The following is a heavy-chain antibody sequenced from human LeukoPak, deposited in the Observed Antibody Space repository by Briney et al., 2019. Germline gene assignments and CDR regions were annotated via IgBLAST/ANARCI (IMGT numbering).Heavy chain of an antibody. J-gene: IGHJ5*02. CDR3: AGVTAMAELGWFDP. CDR1: GGSISSYY. Sequence: KASETLSLTCTVSGGSISSYYWSWIRQPPGKGLEWIGYIYYSGSTNYNPPLKSRVTISVDTSKNQFSLKLSSVTAADTAVYYCAGVTAMAELGWFDPWGQGTLVTVSS. CDR2: IYYSGST. V-gene: IGHV4-59*08. D-gene: IGHD6-19*01.